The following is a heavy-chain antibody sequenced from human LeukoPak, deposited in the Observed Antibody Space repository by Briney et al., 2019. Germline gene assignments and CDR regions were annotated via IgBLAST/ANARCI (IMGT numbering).Heavy chain of an antibody. V-gene: IGHV4-39*01. D-gene: IGHD6-13*01. Sequence: SETLSLTCTVSGGSISSSSYYWGWIRQPPGKGLEWIGSIYYSGSTYYNPSLKGRVTISADTSKNQFSLKLSSVTAADTAVYYCARHSRWADAFDIWGQGTMVTVSS. CDR3: ARHSRWADAFDI. CDR2: IYYSGST. CDR1: GGSISSSSYY. J-gene: IGHJ3*02.